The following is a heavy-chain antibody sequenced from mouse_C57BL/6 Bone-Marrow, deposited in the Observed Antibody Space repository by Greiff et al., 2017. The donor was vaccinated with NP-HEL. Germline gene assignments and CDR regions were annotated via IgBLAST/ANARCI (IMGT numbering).Heavy chain of an antibody. CDR2: IYPGSGSP. J-gene: IGHJ2*01. CDR3: ARSAAQAKDFEY. Sequence: QVQLQQSGAELVKPGASVKMSCKASGYTFTSYWITWVKQRPRQSLEWIGDIYPGSGSPNYNEKFKSKATLTVDTSSSTAYMQRSSLTSEDSSVYCCARSAAQAKDFEYWGKGTTLTVGS. D-gene: IGHD3-2*02. CDR1: GYTFTSYW. V-gene: IGHV1-55*01.